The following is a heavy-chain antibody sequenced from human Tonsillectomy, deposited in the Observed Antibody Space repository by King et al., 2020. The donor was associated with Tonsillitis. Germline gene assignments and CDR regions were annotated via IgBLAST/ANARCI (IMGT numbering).Heavy chain of an antibody. CDR2: IRYDGSNK. Sequence: VQLVESGGGVVQPGGSLRLSCAASGFTFSSYGMHWVRQAPGKGLEWVAFIRYDGSNKYYADSVKGRFTISRDNSKNTLYLQMNSLRAEDTAVYYCATDFETTGTIGWFDPWGQGTLVTVSS. CDR3: ATDFETTGTIGWFDP. V-gene: IGHV3-30*02. CDR1: GFTFSSYG. J-gene: IGHJ5*02. D-gene: IGHD1-1*01.